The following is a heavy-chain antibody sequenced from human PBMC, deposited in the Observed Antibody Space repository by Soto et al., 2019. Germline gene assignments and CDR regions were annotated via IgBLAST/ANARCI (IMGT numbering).Heavy chain of an antibody. CDR1: GFTFSSYG. J-gene: IGHJ4*02. V-gene: IGHV3-33*01. D-gene: IGHD6-13*01. Sequence: GGSLRLSCAASGFTFSSYGMHWVRQAPGKGLEWVAVIWYDGSNKYYADSVKGRFTISRDNSKNTLYLQMNSLRAEDTAVYYCARDLQYSSSWSVFDYWGQGNLVTVSS. CDR2: IWYDGSNK. CDR3: ARDLQYSSSWSVFDY.